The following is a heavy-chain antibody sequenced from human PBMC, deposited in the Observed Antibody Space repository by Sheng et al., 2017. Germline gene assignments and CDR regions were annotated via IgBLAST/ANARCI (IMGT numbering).Heavy chain of an antibody. D-gene: IGHD1-1*01. CDR3: ARDNGFGTYGMGR. J-gene: IGHJ6*01. CDR2: INPNSGGT. CDR1: GYIFTGYY. V-gene: IGHV1-2*02. Sequence: QVQLVQSGAELKKPGASVKVSCKASGYIFTGYYMHWVRQAPGQGPEWMGWINPNSGGTNSAQKFQGRVVMTRDTSISTAYMELTRLTSDDTAVYYCARDNGFGTYGMGRLG.